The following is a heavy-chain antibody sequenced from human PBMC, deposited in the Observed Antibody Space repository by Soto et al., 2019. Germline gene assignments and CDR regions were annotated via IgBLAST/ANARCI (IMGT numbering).Heavy chain of an antibody. J-gene: IGHJ4*02. V-gene: IGHV1-69*13. D-gene: IGHD6-13*01. CDR2: IIPIFGTA. CDR3: ARAGIAAAGTFDY. CDR1: GVTFSSYA. Sequence: SVKVSCKASGVTFSSYAISWVRQAPGQGLEWMGGIIPIFGTANYAQKFQGRVTITADESTSTAYMELSSLRSEDTAVYYCARAGIAAAGTFDYWGQGTLVTVSS.